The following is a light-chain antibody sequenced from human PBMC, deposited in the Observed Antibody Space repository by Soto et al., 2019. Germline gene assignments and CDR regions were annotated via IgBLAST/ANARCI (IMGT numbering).Light chain of an antibody. V-gene: IGLV1-51*01. CDR2: DNN. J-gene: IGLJ2*01. CDR3: GTWDSSLSAVV. CDR1: SSNIWSNY. Sequence: QSVLTQPPSVSAAPGQKVTISGSGSSSNIWSNYVSWYQQLPGTAPKLLIYDNNKRPSGIPDRFSGSKSGTSATLGITGLQTGDEADYYCGTWDSSLSAVVFGGGTKLTVL.